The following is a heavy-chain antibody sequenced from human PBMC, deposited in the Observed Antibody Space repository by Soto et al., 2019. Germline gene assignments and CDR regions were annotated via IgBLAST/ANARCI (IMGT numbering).Heavy chain of an antibody. Sequence: QVQLVESGGGLVKPGGSLRLSCAASGFTFSDYYMSWIRQAPGKGLEGVSYISSSGSTIYYADYVKGRFTISRDNAKNSLNLQMNSLRDEDTAVYYCARVRGSSGCYSQGMDVWGQGSTVTVSS. V-gene: IGHV3-11*01. J-gene: IGHJ6*02. CDR2: ISSSGSTI. D-gene: IGHD6-19*01. CDR1: GFTFSDYY. CDR3: ARVRGSSGCYSQGMDV.